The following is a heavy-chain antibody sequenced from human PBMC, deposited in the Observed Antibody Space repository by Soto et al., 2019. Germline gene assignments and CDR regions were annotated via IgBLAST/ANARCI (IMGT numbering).Heavy chain of an antibody. V-gene: IGHV4-31*03. CDR2: IYYSGST. CDR3: ARVGGYCSSTSCYAHRDYYYYMDV. Sequence: PSETLSLTCTVSGGSISSGGYYWSWIRQHPGKGLEWIGYIYYSGSTYYNPSLKSRVTISVDTSKNQFSLKLSSVTAADTAVYYCARVGGYCSSTSCYAHRDYYYYMDVWGKGTTVTVSS. J-gene: IGHJ6*03. D-gene: IGHD2-2*01. CDR1: GGSISSGGYY.